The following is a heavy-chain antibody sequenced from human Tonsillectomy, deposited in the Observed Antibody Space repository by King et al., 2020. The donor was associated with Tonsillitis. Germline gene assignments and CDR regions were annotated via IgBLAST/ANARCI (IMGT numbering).Heavy chain of an antibody. CDR2: ISYGGSNK. Sequence: VQLVESGGGVVWPGRSLRLSCAASGFTFSSYAIHLVRRDPGKGLEWVADISYGGSNKNYAEPGKGRFTGSSDNSKNTLYLQMNSVREEDTAVYYCARRDGALDYYYYGMDVWGQGTTVTVSS. CDR1: GFTFSSYA. J-gene: IGHJ6*02. V-gene: IGHV3-30-3*01. D-gene: IGHD4-17*01. CDR3: ARRDGALDYYYYGMDV.